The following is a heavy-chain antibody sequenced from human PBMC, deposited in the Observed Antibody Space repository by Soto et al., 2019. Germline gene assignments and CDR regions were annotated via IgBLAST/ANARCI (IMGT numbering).Heavy chain of an antibody. Sequence: SVKVSCKASGGTFSSYAISWVRQAPGQGLEWMGGIIPIFGTANYAQKFQGRVTITADESTSTAYMELSSLRSEDTAVYYCARGVKYCSGGSCYLGYYYYGMDVWGQGTTVTVSS. J-gene: IGHJ6*02. CDR2: IIPIFGTA. CDR1: GGTFSSYA. CDR3: ARGVKYCSGGSCYLGYYYYGMDV. D-gene: IGHD2-15*01. V-gene: IGHV1-69*13.